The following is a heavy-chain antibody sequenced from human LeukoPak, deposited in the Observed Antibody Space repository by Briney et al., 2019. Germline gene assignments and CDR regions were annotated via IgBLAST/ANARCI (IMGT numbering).Heavy chain of an antibody. CDR2: INHSGST. D-gene: IGHD3-10*01. CDR1: GGSFSGYY. Sequence: SETLSLTCAVYGGSFSGYYWSWFRQPPGKGPEWFGEINHSGSTNYNPSLKSRVTISVDTSKNQFSLKLSSVTAADTAVYYCAHSYGSGSYYYFDYWGQGTLVTVSS. CDR3: AHSYGSGSYYYFDY. V-gene: IGHV4-34*01. J-gene: IGHJ4*02.